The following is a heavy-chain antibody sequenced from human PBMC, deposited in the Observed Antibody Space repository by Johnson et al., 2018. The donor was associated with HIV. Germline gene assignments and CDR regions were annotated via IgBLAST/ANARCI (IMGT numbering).Heavy chain of an antibody. Sequence: QVQLVESGGGLVQPGRSLRLSCTASGFTLSSYAMHWVRQAPGKRLEWVAVVSYDGSNKYYADSVKGRFTISRDNSKNTLYLQMGSLRAEDMAVYYCARDRYSYGQPMHAFDIWGQGTMVTVSS. D-gene: IGHD5-18*01. CDR1: GFTLSSYA. CDR2: VSYDGSNK. V-gene: IGHV3-30*14. J-gene: IGHJ3*02. CDR3: ARDRYSYGQPMHAFDI.